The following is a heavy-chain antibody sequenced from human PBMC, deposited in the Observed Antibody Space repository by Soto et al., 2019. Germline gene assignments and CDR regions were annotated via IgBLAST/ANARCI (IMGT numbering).Heavy chain of an antibody. CDR2: IYYSGST. J-gene: IGHJ4*02. Sequence: QVQLQESGPGLVKPSDTLSLTCAVSGYSISSSHWWGWIRQPPGKGLEWIGYIYYSGSTYYNPSLKSRVSXXVXPSKNQFSLKLSSVTAVDTAVYYCARTLGGVYGFDYWGQGTLVTVSS. CDR3: ARTLGGVYGFDY. V-gene: IGHV4-28*01. CDR1: GYSISSSHW. D-gene: IGHD3-16*01.